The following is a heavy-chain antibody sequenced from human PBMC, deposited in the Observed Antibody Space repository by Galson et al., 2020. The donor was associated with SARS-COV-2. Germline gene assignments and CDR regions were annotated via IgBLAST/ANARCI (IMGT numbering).Heavy chain of an antibody. Sequence: GESLKISCAASGFTFSTYGMHWVRQAPGKGLEWVAIIYYDGYNEYYADSVKGRFTISRDKSKNTLYLQMNSLRVEDTAVYYCARGGQIGIAAPDRYFDCWGQGPLVTVSS. CDR2: IYYDGYNE. V-gene: IGHV3-33*01. D-gene: IGHD6-13*01. CDR3: ARGGQIGIAAPDRYFDC. CDR1: GFTFSTYG. J-gene: IGHJ4*02.